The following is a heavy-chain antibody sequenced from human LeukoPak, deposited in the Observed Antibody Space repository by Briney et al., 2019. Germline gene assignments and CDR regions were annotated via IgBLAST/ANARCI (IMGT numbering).Heavy chain of an antibody. CDR2: IYYSGST. Sequence: PSETLSLTCTVSGGSISSSSYYWGWIRQPPGKGLEWIGSIYYSGSTYYNPSLKSRVTISVDTSKNQFSLKLSSVTAADTAVFYCARQGRIPVAGSPSRYYFDYWGQGTLVTVSS. D-gene: IGHD6-19*01. CDR1: GGSISSSSYY. V-gene: IGHV4-39*01. J-gene: IGHJ4*02. CDR3: ARQGRIPVAGSPSRYYFDY.